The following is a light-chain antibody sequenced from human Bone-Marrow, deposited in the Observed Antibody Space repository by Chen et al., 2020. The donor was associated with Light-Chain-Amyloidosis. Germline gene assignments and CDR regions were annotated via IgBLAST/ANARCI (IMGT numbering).Light chain of an antibody. Sequence: QAVLTQSPSASASLRASVKLTCTLSSGHSNYVIAWHQQQPERGLRYLLKVNSDGSHSRGDGIPDRFSGASSGAERYLTISSLQSEDEADYYCQTWGTGYVVFGGGTKLTVL. J-gene: IGLJ2*01. CDR2: VNSDGSH. CDR1: SGHSNYV. CDR3: QTWGTGYVV. V-gene: IGLV4-69*01.